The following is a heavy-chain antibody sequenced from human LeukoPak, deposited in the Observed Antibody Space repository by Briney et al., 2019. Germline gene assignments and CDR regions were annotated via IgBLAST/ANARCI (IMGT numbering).Heavy chain of an antibody. CDR2: INPNSGGT. CDR3: ARDGDYDSSGYYLLDY. J-gene: IGHJ4*02. D-gene: IGHD3-22*01. CDR1: GYTFTGYY. V-gene: IGHV1-2*02. Sequence: ASVKVSCKASGYTFTGYYMHWVRQAPGQGLEWTGWINPNSGGTNYAQKFQGRVTMTRDTSISTAYMELSRLRPDDTAVYYCARDGDYDSSGYYLLDYWGQGTLVTVSS.